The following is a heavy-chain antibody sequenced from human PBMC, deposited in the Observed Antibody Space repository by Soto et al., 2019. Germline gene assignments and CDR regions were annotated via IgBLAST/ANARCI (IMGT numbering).Heavy chain of an antibody. Sequence: QLQLQESGPGLVKPSETLSLTCTVSGGCISGSTYYWGWIHQPPGKGLEYIGSTYYSGRTSYNPSLNSQVTVSVHTSKKQFSLTLNSVTAADSAVYYCARHGSGSQYPIHHWGQGTLVTVSS. CDR3: ARHGSGSQYPIHH. J-gene: IGHJ5*02. D-gene: IGHD3-10*01. CDR1: GGCISGSTYY. V-gene: IGHV4-39*01. CDR2: TYYSGRT.